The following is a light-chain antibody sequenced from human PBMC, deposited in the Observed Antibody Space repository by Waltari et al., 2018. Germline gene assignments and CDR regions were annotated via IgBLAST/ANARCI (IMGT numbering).Light chain of an antibody. J-gene: IGLJ1*01. Sequence: QSALTHPPSAPGSPGQSVTIPCTGTTSAVVCYYYFSWYQQHPGKAPKLMIYEVSKRPSGVPDRFSGSKSGNTASLTVSGLQAEDEADYYCSSYAGSNNFVFGTGTKVTVL. CDR1: TSAVVCYYY. V-gene: IGLV2-8*01. CDR3: SSYAGSNNFV. CDR2: EVS.